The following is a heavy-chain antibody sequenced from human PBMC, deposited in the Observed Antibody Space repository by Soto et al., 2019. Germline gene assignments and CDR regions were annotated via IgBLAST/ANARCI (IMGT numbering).Heavy chain of an antibody. D-gene: IGHD6-13*01. J-gene: IGHJ4*02. CDR2: IYHSGST. V-gene: IGHV4-4*02. Sequence: PSETLSLTCAVSGFSISSSNWWSLVRHPPGKGLEWIGEIYHSGSTNYNPSLKSRVTISVDISKSQFSLRLTSVTAADTAVYYCARYNAASGTYYLDFWGQGALVTVSS. CDR3: ARYNAASGTYYLDF. CDR1: GFSISSSNW.